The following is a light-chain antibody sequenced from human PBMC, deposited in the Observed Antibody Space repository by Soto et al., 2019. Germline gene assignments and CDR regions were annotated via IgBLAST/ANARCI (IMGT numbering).Light chain of an antibody. CDR2: AAS. CDR1: QSVSSSY. Sequence: DMVLTQSPDTLSLSPGERATLSCRASQSVSSSYVAWYQQKPGQAPRLLIYAASSRAAGIPDRFSGSGSGTDFTLTISRLEPEDAAVDDCQQFVNSPPAWAFGEGTKVEIK. V-gene: IGKV3-20*01. CDR3: QQFVNSPPAWA. J-gene: IGKJ1*01.